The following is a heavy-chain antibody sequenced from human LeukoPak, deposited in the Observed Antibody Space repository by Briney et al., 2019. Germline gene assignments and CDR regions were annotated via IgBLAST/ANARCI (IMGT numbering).Heavy chain of an antibody. Sequence: GGSLRLSCAVSGFAFSNYAMTWVRQSPGTGLEWVAGISGTGGSTYYADSVKGRFTISRDNSKNTLYLQMNSLRAEDTAVYYCAIRKFWSGCSDGFDIWGQGTMVTVSS. V-gene: IGHV3-23*01. CDR3: AIRKFWSGCSDGFDI. CDR1: GFAFSNYA. D-gene: IGHD3-3*01. CDR2: ISGTGGST. J-gene: IGHJ3*02.